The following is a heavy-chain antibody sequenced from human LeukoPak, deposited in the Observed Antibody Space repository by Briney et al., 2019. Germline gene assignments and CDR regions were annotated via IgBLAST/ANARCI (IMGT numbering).Heavy chain of an antibody. Sequence: SETPSLTCAVYGGSFSGYYWSWIRQPPGKGLELIGEINHSGSTNYNPSLKSRVTISVDTSKNQFSLKLSSVTAADTAVYYCARRGEGDYSSYEYYFDYWGQGTLVTVSS. CDR3: ARRGEGDYSSYEYYFDY. CDR1: GGSFSGYY. J-gene: IGHJ4*02. CDR2: INHSGST. V-gene: IGHV4-34*01. D-gene: IGHD4-17*01.